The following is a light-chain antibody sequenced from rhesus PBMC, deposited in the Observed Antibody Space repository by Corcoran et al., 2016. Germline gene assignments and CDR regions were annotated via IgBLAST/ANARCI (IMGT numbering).Light chain of an antibody. V-gene: IGKV3S9*01. CDR2: GAS. J-gene: IGKJ1*01. Sequence: EIVMTQSPATLSLSPGERATLSCRASQSVSIYVAWYQQKPEQAPRLLMYGASSRATGIPDRFSGSGSGTDFTLTSSSLEPEDFAVYYCQQYSNWPHAFGQGTKVEIK. CDR1: QSVSIY. CDR3: QQYSNWPHA.